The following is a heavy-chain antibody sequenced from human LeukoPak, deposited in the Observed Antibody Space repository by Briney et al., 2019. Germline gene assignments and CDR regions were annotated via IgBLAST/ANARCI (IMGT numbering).Heavy chain of an antibody. CDR1: GFTFSSYA. D-gene: IGHD6-19*01. CDR3: AKEGGNSGWYDFDS. Sequence: GGSLRLSCAASGFTFSSYAMSWVRQAPRKGLEWVSAISGSGGSTYYADSVKGRFTISRDNSKNTVYLQMNSLRAEDTAVYYCAKEGGNSGWYDFDSWGQGTLVTVSS. CDR2: ISGSGGST. J-gene: IGHJ4*02. V-gene: IGHV3-23*01.